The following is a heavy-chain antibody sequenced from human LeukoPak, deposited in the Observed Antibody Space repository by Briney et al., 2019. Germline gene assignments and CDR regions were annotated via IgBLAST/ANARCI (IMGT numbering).Heavy chain of an antibody. J-gene: IGHJ4*02. CDR3: ARGGYYYDSRNYPSFGGLNFAY. D-gene: IGHD3-22*01. Sequence: SETLSLTCSVSGASINSYYWSWIRQPPGRGLEWVGYIYHPGSTNYNSSFRSRVTISVDTSKNQVSLRLSSVTAADTAVYYCARGGYYYDSRNYPSFGGLNFAYWGQGSLVTVSS. CDR1: GASINSYY. V-gene: IGHV4-59*01. CDR2: IYHPGST.